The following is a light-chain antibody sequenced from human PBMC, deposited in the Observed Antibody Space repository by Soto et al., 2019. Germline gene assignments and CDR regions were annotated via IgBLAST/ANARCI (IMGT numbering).Light chain of an antibody. CDR1: QSVTSNY. CDR2: DAS. J-gene: IGKJ3*01. CDR3: RQYGSSPFT. Sequence: EIVLTQSPGTLSLSPGERATLSCRASQSVTSNYLAWHQQKPGQAPRLLIYDASTRATAIQDRFSGSWSGTDFTLTISRLEPEDFAVYYCRQYGSSPFTFGPGTKVDIK. V-gene: IGKV3-20*01.